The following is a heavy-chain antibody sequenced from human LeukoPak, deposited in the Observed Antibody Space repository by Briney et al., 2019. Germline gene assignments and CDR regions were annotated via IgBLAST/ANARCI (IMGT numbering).Heavy chain of an antibody. J-gene: IGHJ3*02. CDR2: INHSGST. Sequence: PSETLSLTCAVYGGSFSGYYWSWIRQPPGKGLEWIGEINHSGSTNYNPSLKSRVTISVDTSKNQFSLKLSSVTAADTAVYYCARMAEYSSSFDAFDIWGQGTMVTVSS. CDR1: GGSFSGYY. D-gene: IGHD6-6*01. V-gene: IGHV4-34*01. CDR3: ARMAEYSSSFDAFDI.